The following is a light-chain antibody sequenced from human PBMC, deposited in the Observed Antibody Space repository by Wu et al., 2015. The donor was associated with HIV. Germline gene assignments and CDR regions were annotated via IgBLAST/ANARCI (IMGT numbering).Light chain of an antibody. Sequence: DIEMTQSPSSLSACVGDRVTITCRASQDIESFLNWYQHKPGKAPNLLIYATFSLRSGVPSRFIGGGSGTEFTLTISSLQPEDFATYYCQQSYKSPFTFGPGTKVDVK. CDR2: ATF. CDR1: QDIESF. J-gene: IGKJ3*01. V-gene: IGKV1-39*01. CDR3: QQSYKSPFT.